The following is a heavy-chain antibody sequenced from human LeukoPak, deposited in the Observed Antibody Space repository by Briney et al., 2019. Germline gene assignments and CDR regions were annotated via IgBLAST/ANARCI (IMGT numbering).Heavy chain of an antibody. CDR1: GGSISSGGYS. D-gene: IGHD4-17*01. V-gene: IGHV4-30-2*01. CDR3: ASSTTVTTPLTNYYYYGMDV. J-gene: IGHJ6*02. CDR2: IYHSGST. Sequence: PSQTLSLTCAVSGGSISSGGYSWSWIRQPPGKGPEWIGYIYHSGSTYYNPSLKSRVTISVDRSKNQFSLKLSSVTAADTAVYYCASSTTVTTPLTNYYYYGMDVWGQGTTVTVSS.